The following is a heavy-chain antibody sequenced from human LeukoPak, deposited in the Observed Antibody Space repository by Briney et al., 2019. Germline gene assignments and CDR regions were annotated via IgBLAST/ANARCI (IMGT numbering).Heavy chain of an antibody. J-gene: IGHJ4*02. V-gene: IGHV4-59*12. CDR2: IYYSGST. CDR3: ARGRSYYDSSGYQLRY. CDR1: GGSISSYY. Sequence: SETLSLTCTVSGGSISSYYWSWIRQPPGKGLEWIGYIYYSGSTNYNPSLKSRVTISVDTSKNQFSLKLSSVTAADTAVYYCARGRSYYDSSGYQLRYWGQGTLVTVSS. D-gene: IGHD3-22*01.